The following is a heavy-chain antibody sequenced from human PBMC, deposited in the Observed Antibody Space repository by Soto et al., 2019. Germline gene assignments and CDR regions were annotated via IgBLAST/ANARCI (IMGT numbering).Heavy chain of an antibody. CDR3: ARDIYCSSTSCYRAFHY. Sequence: SETLSLTCAVYGGSFSGYYWSWIRQPPGKGLEWIGEISHSGSTNYNPSLKSRVTISVDTSENQFSLKLSSVTAADTAVYYCARDIYCSSTSCYRAFHYWGQGTLVTVSS. D-gene: IGHD2-2*01. CDR2: ISHSGST. V-gene: IGHV4-34*01. J-gene: IGHJ4*02. CDR1: GGSFSGYY.